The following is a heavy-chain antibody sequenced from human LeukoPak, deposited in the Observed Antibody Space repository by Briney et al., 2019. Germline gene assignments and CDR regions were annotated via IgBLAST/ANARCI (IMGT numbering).Heavy chain of an antibody. CDR2: IWYDGSNK. J-gene: IGHJ4*02. V-gene: IGHV3-33*01. D-gene: IGHD4-23*01. CDR3: ARDPLTTVVTLNYFDY. CDR1: GFTFRSHG. Sequence: PGRSLRLSCAASGFTFRSHGMHWVRQAPGKGLEWVAVIWYDGSNKYYADSVKGRFTISRDDSKNTLYLQMNSLRAEDTAVYYCARDPLTTVVTLNYFDYWGQGTLVTVSS.